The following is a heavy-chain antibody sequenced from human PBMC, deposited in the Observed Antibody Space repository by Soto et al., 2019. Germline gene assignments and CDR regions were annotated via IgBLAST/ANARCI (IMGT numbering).Heavy chain of an antibody. Sequence: ASVKVSCKASGYTFTSYYMHWVRQAPGQGLEWMGMINPSCGSTSYAQKFQGRVTITADASTSTAYMELSSLRSEDTAVYYCARAGITGTTEAFDIWGQGTMVTVSS. J-gene: IGHJ3*02. CDR1: GYTFTSYY. D-gene: IGHD1-20*01. CDR2: INPSCGST. CDR3: ARAGITGTTEAFDI. V-gene: IGHV1-46*01.